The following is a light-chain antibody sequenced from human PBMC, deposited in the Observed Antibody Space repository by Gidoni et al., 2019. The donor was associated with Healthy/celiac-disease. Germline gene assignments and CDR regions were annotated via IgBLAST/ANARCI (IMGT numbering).Light chain of an antibody. CDR1: QHISSW. J-gene: IGKJ3*01. V-gene: IGKV1-5*03. CDR3: QQYNSYSLLT. CDR2: KAS. Sequence: DIQMTQSPSTLCSSVGDRVTTTCRASQHISSWLALYQQKPGKAPNLLIYKASSLESGVPSRFSGSGSGTAFTLPISSLQPDDFATYYCQQYNSYSLLTFGPGTKVDIK.